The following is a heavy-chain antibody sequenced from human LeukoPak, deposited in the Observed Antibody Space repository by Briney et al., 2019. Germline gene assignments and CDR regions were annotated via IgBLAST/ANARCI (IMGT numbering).Heavy chain of an antibody. D-gene: IGHD1-14*01. CDR3: AKGGLNRFDY. J-gene: IGHJ4*02. CDR1: GFTFDDYA. V-gene: IGHV3-21*04. Sequence: PGGSLRLSCAASGFTFDDYAMHWVRQAPGKGLEWVSSISSRSTYIYHADSVKGRFTISRDNAKNSLFLQMNSLRAEDTAVYYCAKGGLNRFDYWGQGILVTVSS. CDR2: ISSRSTYI.